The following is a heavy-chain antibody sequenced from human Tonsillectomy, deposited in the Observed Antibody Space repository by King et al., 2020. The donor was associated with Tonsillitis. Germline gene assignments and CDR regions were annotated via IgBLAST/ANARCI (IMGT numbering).Heavy chain of an antibody. CDR1: GGSISSSNW. CDR2: IYHSGST. CDR3: ASLGDSSGYYDY. Sequence: QLQESGPGLVKPSGTLSLTCAVSGGSISSSNWWSCVRQPPGKGLEWIGEIYHSGSTNSTPSLKRRVTISVDKSKNQFSLKLGSVTAADTAVYYCASLGDSSGYYDYWGQGTLVTVSS. V-gene: IGHV4-4*02. J-gene: IGHJ4*02. D-gene: IGHD3-22*01.